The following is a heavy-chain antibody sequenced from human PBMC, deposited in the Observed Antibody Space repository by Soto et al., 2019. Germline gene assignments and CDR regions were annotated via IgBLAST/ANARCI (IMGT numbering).Heavy chain of an antibody. D-gene: IGHD3-3*01. Sequence: PSETLSLTCAVYGGSLSGYYWTWIRRPPGKGLQWIGYIYNGGSTYYRPSLESRMHMSLDATRNHYSLRLTSVTAADTAVYFCARAPVGLDTISYFDYWGQGKLVTVSS. CDR3: ARAPVGLDTISYFDY. J-gene: IGHJ4*02. CDR2: IYNGGST. V-gene: IGHV4-34*10. CDR1: GGSLSGYY.